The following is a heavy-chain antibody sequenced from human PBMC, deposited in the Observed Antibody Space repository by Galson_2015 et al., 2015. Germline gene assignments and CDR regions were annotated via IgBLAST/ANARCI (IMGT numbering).Heavy chain of an antibody. Sequence: LRLSCAASGFTCSSYAMSWVRQAPGKGLEWVSAISASGSSTSYADSVKGRFTISRDNSKNTLYVQMNSLRVEDTAVYYCAKDFRSGYYSPTDYWGQGTLVTVSS. CDR1: GFTCSSYA. V-gene: IGHV3-23*01. D-gene: IGHD3-22*01. CDR3: AKDFRSGYYSPTDY. CDR2: ISASGSST. J-gene: IGHJ4*02.